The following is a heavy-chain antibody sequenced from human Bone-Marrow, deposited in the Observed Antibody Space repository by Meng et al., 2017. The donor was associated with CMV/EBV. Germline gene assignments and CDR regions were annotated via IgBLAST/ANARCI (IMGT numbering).Heavy chain of an antibody. CDR3: ARGRCSSTSCYMALHSYYYYYGMDV. J-gene: IGHJ6*02. D-gene: IGHD2-2*02. Sequence: ASVKVSCKASGYTFTGYYMHWVRQATGQGLEWMGWMNPNSGNTGYAQKFQGRVTITRNTSISTAYMELSSLRSEDTAVYYCARGRCSSTSCYMALHSYYYYYGMDVWGQGTTVTVSS. CDR2: MNPNSGNT. V-gene: IGHV1-8*03. CDR1: GYTFTGYY.